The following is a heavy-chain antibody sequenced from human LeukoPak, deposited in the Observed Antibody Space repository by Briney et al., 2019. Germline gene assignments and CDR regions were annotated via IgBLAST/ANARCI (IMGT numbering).Heavy chain of an antibody. V-gene: IGHV4-61*08. CDR1: GGSISSGDYY. D-gene: IGHD3-10*01. Sequence: PSETLSLTCTVSGGSISSGDYYWSWICQPPGKGLEWIGYIYYSGSTNYNPSLKSRVTISVDTSKNQFSLKLSSVTAADTAVYYCAREAWGVRGVRLFDYWGQGTLVTVSS. J-gene: IGHJ4*02. CDR2: IYYSGST. CDR3: AREAWGVRGVRLFDY.